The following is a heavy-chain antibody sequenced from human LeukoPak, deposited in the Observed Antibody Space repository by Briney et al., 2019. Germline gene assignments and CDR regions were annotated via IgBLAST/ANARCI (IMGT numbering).Heavy chain of an antibody. CDR2: IYHSGST. V-gene: IGHV4-30-2*01. CDR3: ASTLNYYDSSGYSRHWYFDL. CDR1: GGSISSGGYS. Sequence: PSETLSLTCAVSGGSISSGGYSWSWIRQPPGKGLEWIGYIYHSGSTYYNPSLKSRVTISVDRSKNQFSLKLSSVTAADTAVYYCASTLNYYDSSGYSRHWYFDLWGRGTLVTVSS. D-gene: IGHD3-22*01. J-gene: IGHJ2*01.